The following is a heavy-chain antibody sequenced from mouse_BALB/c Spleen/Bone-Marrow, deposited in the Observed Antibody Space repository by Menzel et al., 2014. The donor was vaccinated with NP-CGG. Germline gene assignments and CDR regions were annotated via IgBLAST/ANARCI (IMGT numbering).Heavy chain of an antibody. CDR3: ARYYYAMDY. V-gene: IGHV1-87*01. J-gene: IGHJ4*01. CDR2: IYPGDGDT. Sequence: QVQLQQSGAELARPGASVKLSCKASGYTFTSYWMQWVKQRPGQGLEWIGAIYPGDGDTRYTQKFKGKATLTADKSSSTAYMQLSSLASEDSAVYYCARYYYAMDYWGQGTSVTVFS. CDR1: GYTFTSYW.